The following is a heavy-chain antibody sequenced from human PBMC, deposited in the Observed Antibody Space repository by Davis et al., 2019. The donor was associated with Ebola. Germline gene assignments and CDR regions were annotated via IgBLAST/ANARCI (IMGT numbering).Heavy chain of an antibody. D-gene: IGHD6-19*01. Sequence: SVKVSCKASGYTFTSYDINWVRQATGQGLEWMGRIIPILGIANYAQKFQGRVTITADKSTSTAYMELSSLRSEDTAVYYCATTTKGIAVAGTPYYYYGMDVWGQGTTVTVSS. CDR2: IIPILGIA. J-gene: IGHJ6*02. V-gene: IGHV1-69*04. CDR3: ATTTKGIAVAGTPYYYYGMDV. CDR1: GYTFTSYD.